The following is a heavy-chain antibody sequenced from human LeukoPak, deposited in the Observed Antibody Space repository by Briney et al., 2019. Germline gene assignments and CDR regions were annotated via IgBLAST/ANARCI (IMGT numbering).Heavy chain of an antibody. CDR2: ISNSGGST. CDR1: GFSFSSYA. Sequence: PGGSLRLSCATSGFSFSSYAMSWVRQAPGKGLEWVSGISNSGGSTYYADSVKGRLTISRDNSKNALYLQMNSLRADDTAVYYCAKDRDGGSGSSVVFDSWGQGTLVTVSS. CDR3: AKDRDGGSGSSVVFDS. J-gene: IGHJ4*02. V-gene: IGHV3-23*01. D-gene: IGHD3-10*01.